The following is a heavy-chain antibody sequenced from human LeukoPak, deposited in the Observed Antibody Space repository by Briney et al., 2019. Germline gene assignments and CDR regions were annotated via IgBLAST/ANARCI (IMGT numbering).Heavy chain of an antibody. D-gene: IGHD6-19*01. CDR3: ARGRIGGWTDY. J-gene: IGHJ4*02. CDR1: GFTFSDYW. Sequence: PGGSLRLSCAASGFTFSDYWMHWVRQAPGKGLVWVSRIKTDGRSTNYADSVRGRFTISRDNAKNTLYLKMNSLRDEDTAVYYCARGRIGGWTDYWGQGTLVTVSS. V-gene: IGHV3-74*01. CDR2: IKTDGRST.